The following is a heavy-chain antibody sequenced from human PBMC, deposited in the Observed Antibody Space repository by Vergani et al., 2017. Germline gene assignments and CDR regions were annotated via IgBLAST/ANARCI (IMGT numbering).Heavy chain of an antibody. V-gene: IGHV5-51*01. D-gene: IGHD3-10*01. CDR3: ARQGEYYGSGSYYDSTAFYYIDY. J-gene: IGHJ4*02. CDR2: NYPGDSDT. Sequence: EVQLVQSGAEVKKPGESLKISCKGSGYSFTSYWIGWVRQMPGKGLEWMGINYPGDSDTRYSPSFQGQVTISADKYISTAYLQWSSLTASDTAMYYCARQGEYYGSGSYYDSTAFYYIDYWGQGTLVTVSS. CDR1: GYSFTSYW.